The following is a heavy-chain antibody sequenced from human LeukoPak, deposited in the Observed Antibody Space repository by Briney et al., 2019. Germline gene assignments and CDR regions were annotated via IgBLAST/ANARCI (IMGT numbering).Heavy chain of an antibody. CDR1: GGTFSSYA. J-gene: IGHJ4*02. D-gene: IGHD3-22*01. CDR3: ASPYDSSGYYYFGY. Sequence: ASVKVSCKASGGTFSSYAISWVRQAPGQGLEWVGGIIPIFGTANYAQKFQGRVTITADESTSTAYMELSSLRSEDTAVYYCASPYDSSGYYYFGYRGQGTLVTVSS. V-gene: IGHV1-69*13. CDR2: IIPIFGTA.